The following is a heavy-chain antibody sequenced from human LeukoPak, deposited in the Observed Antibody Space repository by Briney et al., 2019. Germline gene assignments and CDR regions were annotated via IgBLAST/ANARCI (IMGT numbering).Heavy chain of an antibody. D-gene: IGHD1-20*01. CDR3: ARTYNWNDDFPLDY. V-gene: IGHV2-70*11. Sequence: SGPALVKPTQTLTLTCTFSGFSLSTSGMCVSWIRQPPGKALEWLARIDWDDDKYYSTSLKTRLTISKDTSKNQVVLTMTNMDPVDTATYCCARTYNWNDDFPLDYWGQGTLVTVSS. CDR2: IDWDDDK. CDR1: GFSLSTSGMC. J-gene: IGHJ4*02.